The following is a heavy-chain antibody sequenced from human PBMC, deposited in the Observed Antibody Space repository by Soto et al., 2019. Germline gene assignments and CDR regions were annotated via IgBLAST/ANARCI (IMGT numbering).Heavy chain of an antibody. D-gene: IGHD3-22*01. CDR2: SSGSGGST. V-gene: IGHV3-23*01. CDR1: GFTFSSYA. J-gene: IGHJ4*02. Sequence: GGSLRLSCAASGFTFSSYAMSWVRQAPGKGLEWVSASSGSGGSTYYADSVKGRFTISRDNSKNTLYLQMNSLRAEDTAVYYCAKDLNYYDSSGSDYWGQGTRSPSPQ. CDR3: AKDLNYYDSSGSDY.